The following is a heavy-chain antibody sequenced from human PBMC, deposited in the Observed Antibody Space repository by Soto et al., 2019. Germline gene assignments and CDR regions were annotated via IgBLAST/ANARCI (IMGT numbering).Heavy chain of an antibody. Sequence: ASVKVSCNASGGTFSSHAISWVRQAPGQGLEWMGGIIPIFGTANYAQKFQGRVTITADKSTSTAYMELSSLRSEDTAVYYCARDPGDITGTLYYYGMDVWGQGTTVTVSS. J-gene: IGHJ6*02. CDR3: ARDPGDITGTLYYYGMDV. V-gene: IGHV1-69*06. D-gene: IGHD1-20*01. CDR1: GGTFSSHA. CDR2: IIPIFGTA.